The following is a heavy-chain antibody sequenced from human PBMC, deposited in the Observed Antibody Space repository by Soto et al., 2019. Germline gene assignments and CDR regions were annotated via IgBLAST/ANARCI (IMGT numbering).Heavy chain of an antibody. Sequence: SETLSLTCAVYGGSFSGYYWSWIRQPPGKGLEWIGEINHSGSTNYNPSLKSRVTISVDTSKNQFSLKLSSVTAADTAVYYCARGASITMVRGVIIPKNFDYWGQGTLVTVSS. CDR3: ARGASITMVRGVIIPKNFDY. D-gene: IGHD3-10*01. V-gene: IGHV4-34*01. CDR2: INHSGST. CDR1: GGSFSGYY. J-gene: IGHJ4*02.